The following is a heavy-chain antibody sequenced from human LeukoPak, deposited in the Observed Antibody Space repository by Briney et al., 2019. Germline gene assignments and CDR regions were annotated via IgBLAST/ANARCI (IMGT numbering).Heavy chain of an antibody. CDR3: ARETSSSSIWFDP. V-gene: IGHV6-1*01. CDR2: TYYRSKWHN. J-gene: IGHJ5*02. D-gene: IGHD6-6*01. CDR1: GDSVSNKNTA. Sequence: SQTLSLTCAISGDSVSNKNTAWNWIRQSPSRGLEWLGRTYYRSKWHNTYAASVKSRITINPDTSKNQFSLQLNSVTPEDTAVYYCARETSSSSIWFDPWGQGTLVTVSS.